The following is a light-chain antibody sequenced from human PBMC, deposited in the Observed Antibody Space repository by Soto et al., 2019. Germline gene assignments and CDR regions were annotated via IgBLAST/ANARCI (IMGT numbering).Light chain of an antibody. CDR1: QSLNNW. CDR2: KAS. CDR3: QQYNSYSWT. Sequence: DIQMTQFPSTLSASVGDRVTITCRASQSLNNWLAWYQQKPGNAPKLLIYKASNLESGVPSRFSGSGSGTEFTLTISSLQPDDLATYYCQQYNSYSWTFGQGNKVEIK. J-gene: IGKJ1*01. V-gene: IGKV1-5*03.